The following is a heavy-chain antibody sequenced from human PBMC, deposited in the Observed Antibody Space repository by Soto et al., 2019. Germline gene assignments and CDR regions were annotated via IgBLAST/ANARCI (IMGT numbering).Heavy chain of an antibody. CDR1: GLTFSSYA. D-gene: IGHD1-1*01. CDR2: ISGSGGST. J-gene: IGHJ4*02. CDR3: AKGLEMAPWTFDY. Sequence: PGGSLRLSCAASGLTFSSYAMSWVRQAPGKGLEWVSAISGSGGSTYYADSVKGRFTISRDNSKNTLYLQMNSLRAEDTAVYYCAKGLEMAPWTFDYWGQGTLVTVSS. V-gene: IGHV3-23*01.